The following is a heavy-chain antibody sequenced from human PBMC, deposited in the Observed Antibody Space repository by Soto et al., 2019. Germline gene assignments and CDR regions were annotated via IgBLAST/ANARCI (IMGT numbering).Heavy chain of an antibody. CDR1: GFTFSSYS. D-gene: IGHD3-16*02. CDR3: ARDPILGELSPDAFDI. Sequence: GGSLRLSCAASGFTFSSYSMNWVRQAPGKGLEWVSYISSSSSTIYYADSVKGRFTISRDNAKNSLYLQMNSLRDEDTAVYYCARDPILGELSPDAFDIWGQGTMVTVSS. V-gene: IGHV3-48*02. CDR2: ISSSSSTI. J-gene: IGHJ3*02.